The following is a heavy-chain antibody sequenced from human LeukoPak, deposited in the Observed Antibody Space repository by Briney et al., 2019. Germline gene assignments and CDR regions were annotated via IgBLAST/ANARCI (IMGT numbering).Heavy chain of an antibody. CDR3: ARRAGSSSKDGWFDP. J-gene: IGHJ5*02. V-gene: IGHV4-4*09. D-gene: IGHD6-6*01. CDR1: GNSISSGHY. Sequence: SETLSLTCSVSGNSISSGHYWGWIRQPPGKGLEWIGYIYTSGSTNYNPSLKSRVTISVDTSKNQFSLKLSSVTAADTAVYYCARRAGSSSKDGWFDPWGQGTLVTVSS. CDR2: IYTSGST.